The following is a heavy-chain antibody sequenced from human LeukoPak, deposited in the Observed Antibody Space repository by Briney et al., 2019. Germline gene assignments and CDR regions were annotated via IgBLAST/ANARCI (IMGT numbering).Heavy chain of an antibody. V-gene: IGHV3-21*01. CDR2: ISSSSYI. D-gene: IGHD2-21*01. J-gene: IGHJ4*02. Sequence: GGSLRLSCAASRFTFSSYSMNWVRQAPGKGLEWVSSISSSSYIYYADSVKGRFTISRDNAKNSLYLQVNSLRAEDTAVYYCARERADCGGDCYYDYWGQGTLVTVSS. CDR1: RFTFSSYS. CDR3: ARERADCGGDCYYDY.